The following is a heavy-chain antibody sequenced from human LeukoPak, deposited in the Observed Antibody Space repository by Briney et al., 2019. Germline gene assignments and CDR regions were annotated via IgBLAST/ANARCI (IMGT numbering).Heavy chain of an antibody. CDR3: ARDQRRYCSSTSCYVFDY. Sequence: GGSLRLSCAASEFTFSSYAMHWVRQAPGKGLEWVAVISYDGSNKYYADSVKGRFTISRDNSKNTLYLQMNSLRAEDTAVYYCARDQRRYCSSTSCYVFDYWGQGTLVTVSS. D-gene: IGHD2-2*01. CDR1: EFTFSSYA. V-gene: IGHV3-30-3*01. J-gene: IGHJ4*02. CDR2: ISYDGSNK.